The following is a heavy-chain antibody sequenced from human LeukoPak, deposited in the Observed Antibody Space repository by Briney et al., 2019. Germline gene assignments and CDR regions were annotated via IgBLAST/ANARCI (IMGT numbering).Heavy chain of an antibody. J-gene: IGHJ6*02. CDR2: INHSGST. CDR3: ARERDIVLVPGATVPYCMDV. CDR1: GGSFRGYY. Sequence: SETLSLTCAVYGGSFRGYYWSWIRQPPGKGLEWIADINHSGSTNYNPSLKRRVTISVDTSKSQFSLKLSSVTAADTAVYFCARERDIVLVPGATVPYCMDVWGQGTTVTVSS. V-gene: IGHV4-34*01. D-gene: IGHD2-2*01.